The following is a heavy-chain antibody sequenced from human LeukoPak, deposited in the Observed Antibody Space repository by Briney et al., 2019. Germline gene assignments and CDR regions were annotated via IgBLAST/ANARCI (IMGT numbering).Heavy chain of an antibody. Sequence: SETLSLTCAVSGVSISSGGYSWSWIRQPPGKGLEWIGYIYHSGSTYYNPSLKSRVTISVDKSKNQFSLKLSSVTAADTAVYYCARDVAPYYDILTGYGYYYYYGMDVWGQGTTVTVSS. D-gene: IGHD3-9*01. CDR2: IYHSGST. V-gene: IGHV4-30-2*01. J-gene: IGHJ6*02. CDR1: GVSISSGGYS. CDR3: ARDVAPYYDILTGYGYYYYYGMDV.